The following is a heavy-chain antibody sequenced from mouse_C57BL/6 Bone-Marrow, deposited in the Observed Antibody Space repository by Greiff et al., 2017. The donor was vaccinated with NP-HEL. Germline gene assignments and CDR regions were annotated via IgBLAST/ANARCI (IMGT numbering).Heavy chain of an antibody. D-gene: IGHD2-1*01. J-gene: IGHJ4*01. Sequence: EVQGVESGGGLVQPGGSLKLSCAASGFTFSDYYMYWVRQTPEKRLEWVAYISNGGGSTYYPDTVKGRFTISRDNAKNTRYLQMSRLKSEDTAMYYCASSPGGNYKDYYAMDYWGQGTSVTVSS. V-gene: IGHV5-12*01. CDR3: ASSPGGNYKDYYAMDY. CDR2: ISNGGGST. CDR1: GFTFSDYY.